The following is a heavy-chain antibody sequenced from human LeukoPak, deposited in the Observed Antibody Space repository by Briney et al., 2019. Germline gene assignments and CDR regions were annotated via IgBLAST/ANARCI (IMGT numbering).Heavy chain of an antibody. CDR2: IYSGGST. D-gene: IGHD6-13*01. V-gene: IGHV3-66*01. J-gene: IGHJ6*02. CDR1: GFTVSSNY. CDR3: ASGYSSTWYVRFYYYYGMDA. Sequence: GGSLRLSCAASGFTVSSNYMSWVRQAPGEGLEWVSVIYSGGSTYYADSAKGRFTISRDNSKNTVYFQMTSLRAEDTAVYYCASGYSSTWYVRFYYYYGMDAWGQGTTVTVSS.